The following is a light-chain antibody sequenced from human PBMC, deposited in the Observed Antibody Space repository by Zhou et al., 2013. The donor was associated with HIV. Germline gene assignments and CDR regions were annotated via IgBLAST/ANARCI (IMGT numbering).Light chain of an antibody. J-gene: IGKJ4*01. V-gene: IGKV1-5*03. CDR2: KAS. CDR1: QSISNW. CDR3: QQYNTYSLS. Sequence: DIQMTQSRSTLSASVGDRVTITCRASQSISNWLAWYQQKPGKAPKLLIYKASSLESGVPSRFSGSGSGTEFSLTISSLQPDDFATYYCQQYNTYSLSFGGGTKVEIK.